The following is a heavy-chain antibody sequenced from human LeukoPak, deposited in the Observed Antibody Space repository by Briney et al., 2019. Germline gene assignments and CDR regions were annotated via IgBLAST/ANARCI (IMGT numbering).Heavy chain of an antibody. CDR3: ARGRGSLTY. D-gene: IGHD3-10*01. V-gene: IGHV4-59*01. CDR1: GGSISLYH. Sequence: SETLSLTCTVSGGSISLYHWSWIRQPPGKGLEWIGYFYDTRSPKYNPSLERRVTISVDMSRNQFSLNLTSVTAADTAVYYCARGRGSLTYWGQGTLATVSS. CDR2: FYDTRSP. J-gene: IGHJ4*02.